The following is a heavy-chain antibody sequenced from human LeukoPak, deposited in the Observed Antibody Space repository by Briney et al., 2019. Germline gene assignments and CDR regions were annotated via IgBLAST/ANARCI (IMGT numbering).Heavy chain of an antibody. J-gene: IGHJ4*02. Sequence: KTSETLSLTCNVSGASINTYYWSWIRQSAGGGLEFIGRVYTSGSPDYNPSLKSRVTISVDTSKNQFSLKLSSVTAADTAVYYCARDGVDTAMADWGQGTLVTVSS. CDR3: ARDGVDTAMAD. CDR1: GASINTYY. D-gene: IGHD5-18*01. V-gene: IGHV4-4*07. CDR2: VYTSGSP.